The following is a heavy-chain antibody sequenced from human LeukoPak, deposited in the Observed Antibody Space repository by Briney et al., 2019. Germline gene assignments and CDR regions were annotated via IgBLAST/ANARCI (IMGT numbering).Heavy chain of an antibody. CDR1: GYTFTSYG. CDR2: ISAYNGNT. CDR3: ARTSFWESPVNWFDP. V-gene: IGHV1-18*01. Sequence: GASVKVSCKASGYTFTSYGISWVRQAPGQGLEWMGWISAYNGNTNYAQKLQGRVTMTIDTSTSTAYMELRSLRSDDTAVYYCARTSFWESPVNWFDPWGQGTLVTVSS. D-gene: IGHD3-16*01. J-gene: IGHJ5*02.